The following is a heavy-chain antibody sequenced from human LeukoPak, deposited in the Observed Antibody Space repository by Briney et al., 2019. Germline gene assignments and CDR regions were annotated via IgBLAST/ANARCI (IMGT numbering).Heavy chain of an antibody. D-gene: IGHD5-12*01. Sequence: SSVQVPCQASGGTFRSYAISWVRQAPGQGLDWMGGIIIIFGTANYAQKFQGRVTITADESTTTAYMELSSLRSEDTAVYYCARGTVATFFDYWGQGTLVTVSS. J-gene: IGHJ4*02. V-gene: IGHV1-69*01. CDR1: GGTFRSYA. CDR3: ARGTVATFFDY. CDR2: IIIIFGTA.